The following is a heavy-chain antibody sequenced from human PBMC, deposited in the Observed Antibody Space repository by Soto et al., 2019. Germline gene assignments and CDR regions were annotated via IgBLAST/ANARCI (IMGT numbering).Heavy chain of an antibody. CDR2: VSGNGGST. V-gene: IGHV3-23*01. CDR1: GFTLSNFG. Sequence: EGQVLESGGGLVQPGGSLRLTCVASGFTLSNFGMSWVRQAPGKGLGWVSFVSGNGGSTYYIDSVKGRFTISRDSSTNTVRLQMNSLRAEDTAVYYCATSNYGERDWGQGALVTVSS. D-gene: IGHD4-17*01. CDR3: ATSNYGERD. J-gene: IGHJ4*02.